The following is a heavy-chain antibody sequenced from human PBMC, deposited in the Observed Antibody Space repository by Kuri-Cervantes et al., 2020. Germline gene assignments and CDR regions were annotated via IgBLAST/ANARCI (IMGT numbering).Heavy chain of an antibody. CDR1: GYTFTSYG. J-gene: IGHJ6*02. CDR2: ISAYNGNT. V-gene: IGHV1-18*01. D-gene: IGHD3-10*01. CDR3: ARDWNQLWFGELLTTSHYYYGMDV. Sequence: ASVKVSCKASGYTFTSYGISWVRQAPGQGLEWMGWISAYNGNTNYAQKLQGRVAMTTDTSTSTAYMELRSLRSDDTAVYYCARDWNQLWFGELLTTSHYYYGMDVWGQGTTVTVSS.